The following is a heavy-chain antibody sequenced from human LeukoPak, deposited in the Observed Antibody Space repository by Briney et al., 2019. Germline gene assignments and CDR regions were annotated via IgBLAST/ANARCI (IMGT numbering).Heavy chain of an antibody. J-gene: IGHJ4*02. CDR3: ARGGGYSGYGGSDY. CDR1: GFTFSSYA. V-gene: IGHV3-30-3*01. CDR2: ISYDGSNK. D-gene: IGHD5-12*01. Sequence: GGSLRLSCAASGFTFSSYAMHWVRQAPGKGLEWVAVISYDGSNKYYADSVKGRFTISRDNSKNSLSLQMNSLRAEDTAVYYCARGGGYSGYGGSDYWGQGTLVTVSS.